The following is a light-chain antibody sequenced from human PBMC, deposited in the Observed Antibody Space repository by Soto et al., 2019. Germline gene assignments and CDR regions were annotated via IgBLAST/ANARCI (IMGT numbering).Light chain of an antibody. V-gene: IGLV2-11*01. CDR3: CSYAGSFTSYV. J-gene: IGLJ1*01. Sequence: QSVLTQPRSVSGSPGQSVTISCTGTSSDVGNYNYVSWYQQMPGKAPKLIIYDVSKRPPGAPDRFSGSKSGNTASLTISGLQAEDETDYYCCSYAGSFTSYVFGTGTRSPS. CDR1: SSDVGNYNY. CDR2: DVS.